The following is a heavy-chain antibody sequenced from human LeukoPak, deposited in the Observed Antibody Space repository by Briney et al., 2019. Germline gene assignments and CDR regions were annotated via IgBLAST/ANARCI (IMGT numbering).Heavy chain of an antibody. CDR2: MNPNSGNS. J-gene: IGHJ4*02. CDR3: AREGLDY. V-gene: IGHV1-8*01. CDR1: GYTFTNYD. Sequence: GASVKVSCKASGYTFTNYDINWVRQATGQGLEWMGYMNPNSGNSAYAQKFQGRVTITTDASISTAYMELSGLRSEDTALYYGAREGLDYWGQGTLVTVSS.